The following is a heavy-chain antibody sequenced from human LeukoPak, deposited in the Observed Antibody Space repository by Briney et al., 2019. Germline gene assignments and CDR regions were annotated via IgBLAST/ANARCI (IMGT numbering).Heavy chain of an antibody. D-gene: IGHD5-18*01. CDR1: GGTFSSYA. J-gene: IGHJ5*02. Sequence: SVKVSCKASGGTFSSYAISWVRQAPGQGLEWMGGIIPIFGTANYAQKFQGRVTITADESTSTAYMELSSLRSEDTAVYYCARSGYSYGYESYNWFDPWGQGTLVTVSS. V-gene: IGHV1-69*13. CDR2: IIPIFGTA. CDR3: ARSGYSYGYESYNWFDP.